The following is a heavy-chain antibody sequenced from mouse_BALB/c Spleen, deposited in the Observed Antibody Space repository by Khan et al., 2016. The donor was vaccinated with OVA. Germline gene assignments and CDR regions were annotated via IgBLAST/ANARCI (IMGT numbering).Heavy chain of an antibody. V-gene: IGHV1-7*01. J-gene: IGHJ2*01. CDR2: INPTSGYT. CDR3: TRDRIDY. CDR1: GYTFTSYW. Sequence: QVQLQQSGAELGKPGASVKMSCKASGYTFTSYWMHWVKQRPGQGLEWIGYINPTSGYTDYNEKFKDRATLSADKSSSTAYMQLSSLTSEDSAVYYCTRDRIDYWGQGTTLTVSS.